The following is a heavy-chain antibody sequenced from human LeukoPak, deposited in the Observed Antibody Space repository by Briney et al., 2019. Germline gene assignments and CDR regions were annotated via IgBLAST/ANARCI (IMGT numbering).Heavy chain of an antibody. CDR1: GFTFSSYS. CDR3: ALGGVLTGYTDY. J-gene: IGHJ4*02. D-gene: IGHD3-9*01. CDR2: IRYDGSNK. V-gene: IGHV3-30*02. Sequence: PGGSLRLSCAASGFTFSSYSMNWVRQAPGKGLEWVAFIRYDGSNKYYADSVKGRFTISRDNSKNTLYLQMNSLRAEDTAVYYCALGGVLTGYTDYWGQGTLVTVSS.